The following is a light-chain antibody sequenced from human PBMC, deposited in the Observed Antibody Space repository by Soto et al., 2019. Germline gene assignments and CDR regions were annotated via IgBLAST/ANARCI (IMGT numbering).Light chain of an antibody. CDR3: QQFDNWPWT. Sequence: EIVMTQSPATLSVSPGDRATLSCRASQSVTSKLAWYQQQPGQAPRLLIDRASIRATGIPARFSGSGSVTEFTLTISSLHSEDFAVYYCQQFDNWPWTFGQGTKVDIK. CDR1: QSVTSK. V-gene: IGKV3-15*01. J-gene: IGKJ1*01. CDR2: RAS.